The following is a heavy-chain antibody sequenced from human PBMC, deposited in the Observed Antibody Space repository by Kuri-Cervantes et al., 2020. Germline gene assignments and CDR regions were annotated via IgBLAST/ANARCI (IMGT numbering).Heavy chain of an antibody. CDR1: GFTFSSYA. CDR2: IYSGGGT. Sequence: GESLKISCAASGFTFSSYAMHWVRQAPGKGLEWVSVIYSGGGTYYADSVKGRFTISRDNSKNTLYLQMNSLRAEDTAVYYCARDSLGGSDLDYWGQGTLVTVSS. V-gene: IGHV3-66*01. J-gene: IGHJ4*02. CDR3: ARDSLGGSDLDY. D-gene: IGHD3-10*01.